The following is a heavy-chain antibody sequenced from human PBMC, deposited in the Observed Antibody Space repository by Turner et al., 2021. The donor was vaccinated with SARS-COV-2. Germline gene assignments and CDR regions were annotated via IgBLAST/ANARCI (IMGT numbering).Heavy chain of an antibody. V-gene: IGHV3-30-3*01. J-gene: IGHJ6*02. CDR2: ISYDGSNK. CDR1: GFPFSNYA. D-gene: IGHD1-26*01. CDR3: ARDRIIWDRGVYYYYGMDV. Sequence: QVQLVEAGGGVVQPGRSLRRPCAASGFPFSNYAMHWVRQAPGKGLEWVAVISYDGSNKYYADSVNGRFTISRDNSKNTLYLQMNSLRAEDTAVYYCARDRIIWDRGVYYYYGMDVWGQGTTVTVSS.